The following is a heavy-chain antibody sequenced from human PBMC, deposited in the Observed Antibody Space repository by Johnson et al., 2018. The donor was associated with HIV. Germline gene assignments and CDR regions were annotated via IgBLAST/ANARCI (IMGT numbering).Heavy chain of an antibody. Sequence: VESGGGVVQPGRSLRLSCAASGFTFSSYWMSWVRQAPGKGLECVANIKQDGREKYYADSVKGRFTISRDNSKKTLYLQMNSLRAEDTAVYYCAKDMGAYQLLYAFDIWGQGTMVTVSS. J-gene: IGHJ3*02. CDR1: GFTFSSYW. CDR3: AKDMGAYQLLYAFDI. V-gene: IGHV3-7*01. CDR2: IKQDGREK. D-gene: IGHD2-2*02.